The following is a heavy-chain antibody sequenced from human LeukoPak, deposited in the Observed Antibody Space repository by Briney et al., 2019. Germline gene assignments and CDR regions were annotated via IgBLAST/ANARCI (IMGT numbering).Heavy chain of an antibody. V-gene: IGHV4-39*07. CDR2: IYYSGST. J-gene: IGHJ4*02. CDR1: GGSISSSSYY. Sequence: SETLSLTCTVSGGSISSSSYYWGWIRQPPGKGLEWIGSIYYSGSTYYNPSLKSRVTISVDTSKNQFSLKLSSATAADTAVYYCAREVCHLQEIDYWGQGTLVTVSS. CDR3: AREVCHLQEIDY. D-gene: IGHD2-2*01.